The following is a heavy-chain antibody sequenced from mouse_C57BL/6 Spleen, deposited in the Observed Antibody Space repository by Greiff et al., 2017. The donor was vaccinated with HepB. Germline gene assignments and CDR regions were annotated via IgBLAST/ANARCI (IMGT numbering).Heavy chain of an antibody. CDR1: GFTFSSYG. CDR3: ARDLGDYAWFAY. Sequence: DVMLVESGGDLVKPGGSLKLSCAASGFTFSSYGMSWVRQTPDKRLEWVATISSGGSYTYYPDSVKGRFTISRDNAKNTLYLQMSSLKSEDTAMYYCARDLGDYAWFAYWGQGTLVTVSA. CDR2: ISSGGSYT. V-gene: IGHV5-6*02. J-gene: IGHJ3*01. D-gene: IGHD2-4*01.